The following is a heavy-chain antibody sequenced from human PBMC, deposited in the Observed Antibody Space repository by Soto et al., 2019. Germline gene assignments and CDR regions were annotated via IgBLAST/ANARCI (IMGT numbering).Heavy chain of an antibody. J-gene: IGHJ6*02. CDR2: IVVGSGNT. CDR3: AARNLGVVTDSYYYYGMDV. D-gene: IGHD3-3*01. CDR1: GFTFTSSA. Sequence: SVKVSCKASGFTFTSSAVQWVRQARGQRREWIGWIVVGSGNTNYAQKFQERVTITRDMSTSTAYMELSSLRSEDTAVYYCAARNLGVVTDSYYYYGMDVWGQGTTVTVSS. V-gene: IGHV1-58*01.